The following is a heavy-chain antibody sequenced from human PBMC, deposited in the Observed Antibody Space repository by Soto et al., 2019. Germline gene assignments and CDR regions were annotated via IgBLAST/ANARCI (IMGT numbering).Heavy chain of an antibody. V-gene: IGHV3-23*01. J-gene: IGHJ6*02. Sequence: EVQLLESGGGLVQPGGSLRLSCAASGFTFSSYAMSWVRQAPGKGLEWVSAISGSGGSTYYADSVKGRFTISRDNSKNTLYLQMNILRAEDTAVYYCAKHGVVTAIHLRGMDVWGQGTTVTVSS. CDR2: ISGSGGST. CDR3: AKHGVVTAIHLRGMDV. D-gene: IGHD2-21*02. CDR1: GFTFSSYA.